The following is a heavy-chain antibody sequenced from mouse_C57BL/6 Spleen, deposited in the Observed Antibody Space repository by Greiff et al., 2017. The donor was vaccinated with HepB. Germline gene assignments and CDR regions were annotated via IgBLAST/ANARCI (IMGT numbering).Heavy chain of an antibody. CDR2: ISSGSSTI. CDR3: ARKTGYYVDD. CDR1: GFTFSDYG. V-gene: IGHV5-17*01. J-gene: IGHJ2*01. Sequence: EVMLVESGGGLVKPGGSLKLSCAASGFTFSDYGMHWVRQAPEKGLEWVAYISSGSSTIYYADTVKGRFTISRDNAKNTLCLQMTSLRSEDTAMYYCARKTGYYVDDWGQGTTLTVSS.